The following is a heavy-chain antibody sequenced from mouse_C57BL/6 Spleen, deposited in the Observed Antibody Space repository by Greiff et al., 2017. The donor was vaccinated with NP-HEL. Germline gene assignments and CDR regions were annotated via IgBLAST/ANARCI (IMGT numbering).Heavy chain of an antibody. Sequence: VQLQQSGAELVKPGASVKISCKASGYAFSSYWMNWVKQRPGKGLEWIGQIYPGDGDTNYNGKFKGKATLTADKSSSTAYMQLSSLTSEDSAVYFWARRGVDSNYRAMDYWGQGTSVTVSS. CDR3: ARRGVDSNYRAMDY. CDR2: IYPGDGDT. V-gene: IGHV1-80*01. CDR1: GYAFSSYW. D-gene: IGHD2-5*01. J-gene: IGHJ4*01.